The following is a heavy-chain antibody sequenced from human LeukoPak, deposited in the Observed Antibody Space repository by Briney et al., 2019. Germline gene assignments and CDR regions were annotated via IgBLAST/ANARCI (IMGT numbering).Heavy chain of an antibody. CDR3: ARGGRYFDSRGYHKEYYFDF. J-gene: IGHJ4*02. D-gene: IGHD3-22*01. CDR1: GGSISTYY. Sequence: SETLSLTCSVSGGSISTYYWSWIRQPPGKGLEWLGYVYNSGNTNYNPSLRSRVTISVDTSNNHFSLRLSSVTAADTAVYYCARGGRYFDSRGYHKEYYFDFWGQGMLVTVSS. V-gene: IGHV4-59*01. CDR2: VYNSGNT.